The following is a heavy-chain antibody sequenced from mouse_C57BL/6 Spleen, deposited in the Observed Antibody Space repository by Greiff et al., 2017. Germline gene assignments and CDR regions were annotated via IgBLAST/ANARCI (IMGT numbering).Heavy chain of an antibody. J-gene: IGHJ4*01. CDR1: GYAFSSSW. Sequence: QVQLQQSGPELVKPGASVKISCKASGYAFSSSWMNWVKQRPGKGLEWIGRIYPGDGDTNYNGKFKGKATLTADKSSSTAYMQLSSLTSEDSAVYFCAREGYYGSYYAMDYWGQGTSVTVSS. CDR3: AREGYYGSYYAMDY. D-gene: IGHD2-2*01. CDR2: IYPGDGDT. V-gene: IGHV1-82*01.